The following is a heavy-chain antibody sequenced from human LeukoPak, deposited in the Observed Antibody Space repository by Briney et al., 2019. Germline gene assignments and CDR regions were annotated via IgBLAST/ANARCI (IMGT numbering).Heavy chain of an antibody. D-gene: IGHD3-10*01. Sequence: GASVKVSCKASGGTFSSYAISWVRQAPGQGLEWMGGIIPIFGAANYAQKFQGRVTITTDESTSTAYMELSSLRSEDTAVYYCARVKGITMARGVIITGLGYYMDVWGKGTTVTVSS. CDR1: GGTFSSYA. CDR3: ARVKGITMARGVIITGLGYYMDV. CDR2: IIPIFGAA. V-gene: IGHV1-69*05. J-gene: IGHJ6*03.